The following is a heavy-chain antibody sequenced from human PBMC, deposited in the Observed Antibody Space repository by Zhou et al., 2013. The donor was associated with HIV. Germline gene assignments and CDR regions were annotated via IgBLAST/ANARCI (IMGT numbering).Heavy chain of an antibody. Sequence: QVQLVQSGAEVKKPGASVKVSCKASGYIFTSYGINWVRQAPGQGLEWMGWMNPNSGNTGYAQKFHGRVTMTRNTSISTAYMELSSLRSEDTAVYYCARGLVFYRRVYGMDVWGQGTTVTVSS. D-gene: IGHD6-6*01. J-gene: IGHJ6*02. CDR2: MNPNSGNT. CDR3: ARGLVFYRRVYGMDV. V-gene: IGHV1-8*02. CDR1: GYIFTSYG.